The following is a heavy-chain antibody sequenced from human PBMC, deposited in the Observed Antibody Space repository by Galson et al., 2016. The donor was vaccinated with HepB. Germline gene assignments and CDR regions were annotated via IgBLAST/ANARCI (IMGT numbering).Heavy chain of an antibody. V-gene: IGHV3-30-3*01. Sequence: SLRLSCAASGLTFSSYGMHWVRQAPGKGLQWVAVISSDGSNEYYADSVKGRFTISRDNSKNTLYLQMNSLRAEDTAVYYCAKAGYNSHERNNWFDSWGQGTLVTASS. CDR2: ISSDGSNE. J-gene: IGHJ5*01. D-gene: IGHD1-20*01. CDR1: GLTFSSYG. CDR3: AKAGYNSHERNNWFDS.